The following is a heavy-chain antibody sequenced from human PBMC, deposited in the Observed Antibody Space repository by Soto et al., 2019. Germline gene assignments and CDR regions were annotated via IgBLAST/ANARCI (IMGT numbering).Heavy chain of an antibody. CDR2: IKQDGSEK. CDR1: GFTFSSYW. J-gene: IGHJ3*01. D-gene: IGHD2-15*01. Sequence: GGSLRLSCAASGFTFSSYWMSWVRQAPGKGLEWVANIKQDGSEKYYVDSVKGRFTISRDNAKNSLYLQMNSLRAEDTALFFFANEIAGRRKLCAFDYLGQGTMGT. CDR3: ANEIAGRRKLCAFDY. V-gene: IGHV3-7*01.